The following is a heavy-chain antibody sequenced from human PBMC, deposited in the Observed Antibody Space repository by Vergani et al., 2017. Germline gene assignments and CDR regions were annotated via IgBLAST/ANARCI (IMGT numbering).Heavy chain of an antibody. V-gene: IGHV3-30*01. J-gene: IGHJ4*02. CDR3: ARDVQTYYYGSGSPDY. CDR2: ISYDGSNK. Sequence: QVQLVESGGGVVQPGRSLRLSCAASGFTFSSYAMHWVRQAPGKGLEWVSVISYDGSNKYYADSVKGRFTISRDNSKNTLYLKMNSLRAEDTAVYYCARDVQTYYYGSGSPDYWGQGTLVTVSS. D-gene: IGHD3-10*01. CDR1: GFTFSSYA.